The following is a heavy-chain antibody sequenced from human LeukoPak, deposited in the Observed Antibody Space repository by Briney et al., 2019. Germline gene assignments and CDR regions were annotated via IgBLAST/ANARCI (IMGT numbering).Heavy chain of an antibody. D-gene: IGHD2-21*02. V-gene: IGHV4-4*07. CDR3: ARGPIVVVTAVRDDAFDI. CDR1: GGSISSYY. J-gene: IGHJ3*02. CDR2: IYTSGST. Sequence: PSETLSLTCTVSGGSISSYYWSWIRQPAGKGLEWIGRIYTSGSTDYNPSLMSRVTMSVDTSKNQFSLKLSSVTAADTAVYYCARGPIVVVTAVRDDAFDIWGQGTMVTVSS.